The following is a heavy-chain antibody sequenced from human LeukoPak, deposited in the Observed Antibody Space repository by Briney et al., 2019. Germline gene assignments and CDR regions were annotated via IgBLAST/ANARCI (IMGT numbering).Heavy chain of an antibody. CDR3: AKDRGMFLVGYLDY. CDR1: GFSFSRYG. Sequence: GGSLRLSCAASGFSFSRYGMHWVRQTPGKGLEWVAATSSSDAGTYHADSVKGRFTISRDNSKNTLYLQMNSLRAEDTAVYYCAKDRGMFLVGYLDYWGQGTLVTVSS. D-gene: IGHD2-15*01. CDR2: TSSSDAGT. J-gene: IGHJ4*02. V-gene: IGHV3-23*01.